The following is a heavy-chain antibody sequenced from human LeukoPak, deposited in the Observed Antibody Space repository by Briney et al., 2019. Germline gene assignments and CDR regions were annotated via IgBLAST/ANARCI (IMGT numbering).Heavy chain of an antibody. CDR3: AREPLPGLIPDIVVVPAAIRRGGFDY. D-gene: IGHD2-2*02. Sequence: SETLSLTCTVSGGSISSGSYYWSWIRQPAGKGLEWIGRIYTSGSTNYNPSLKSRVTISVDTSKNQFSLKLSSVTAADTAVYYCAREPLPGLIPDIVVVPAAIRRGGFDYWGQGTLVTVSS. CDR1: GGSISSGSYY. V-gene: IGHV4-61*02. J-gene: IGHJ4*02. CDR2: IYTSGST.